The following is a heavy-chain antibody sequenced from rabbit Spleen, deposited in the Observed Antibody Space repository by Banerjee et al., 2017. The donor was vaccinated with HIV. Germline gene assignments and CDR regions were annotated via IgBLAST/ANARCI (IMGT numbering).Heavy chain of an antibody. Sequence: QQQLEESGGGLVKPEGSLTLTCTASGIDFSSSYYLCWVRQAPGKGLEWIACIYTGASGSTAYASWAKGRFTISKTSSTTVTLQLNSLTAADTATYFCARGSATMTMVITGYYLSLWGPGTLVTVS. CDR2: IYTGASGST. CDR1: GIDFSSSYY. CDR3: ARGSATMTMVITGYYLSL. V-gene: IGHV1S45*01. J-gene: IGHJ4*01. D-gene: IGHD2-1*01.